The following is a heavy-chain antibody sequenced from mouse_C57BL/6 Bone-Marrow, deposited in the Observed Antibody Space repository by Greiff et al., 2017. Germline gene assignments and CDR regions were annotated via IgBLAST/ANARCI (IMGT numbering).Heavy chain of an antibody. Sequence: EVQLQQSGAELVRPGASVKLSCTASGFNIKDDYMHWVKQRPEQGLEWIGWIDPENGDTEYAWKFQGKATITADTSSNTAYLQLSSLSSEDPAVYYCTKRMVQAGLAYWGQGTLVTVSA. V-gene: IGHV14-4*01. CDR1: GFNIKDDY. J-gene: IGHJ3*01. D-gene: IGHD3-2*02. CDR3: TKRMVQAGLAY. CDR2: IDPENGDT.